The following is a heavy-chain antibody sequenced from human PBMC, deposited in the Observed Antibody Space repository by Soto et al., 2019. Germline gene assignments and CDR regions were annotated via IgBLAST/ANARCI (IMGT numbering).Heavy chain of an antibody. V-gene: IGHV3-30*18. Sequence: GGSLRLSCAASGFTFSSYGMHWVRQAPGKGLEWVAVISYDGSNKYYADSVKGRFTISRDNSKNTLYLQMNSLRAEDTAVYYCAKDGKTAMAWILWDYWGQGTLVTVSS. J-gene: IGHJ4*02. CDR2: ISYDGSNK. CDR1: GFTFSSYG. D-gene: IGHD5-18*01. CDR3: AKDGKTAMAWILWDY.